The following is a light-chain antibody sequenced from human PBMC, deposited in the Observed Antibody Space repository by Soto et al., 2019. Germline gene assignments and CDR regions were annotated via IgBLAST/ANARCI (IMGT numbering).Light chain of an antibody. CDR2: DAS. V-gene: IGKV1-33*01. CDR3: QQHDTLPHY. J-gene: IGKJ4*01. Sequence: DIQMTQSPSSLSASVGDRVTLTCQASQDISNFLNWYQQKPGRAPKLLIYDASKLETGVPSRFSGSGSGTDFTFTISSLQPEDFATYYCQQHDTLPHYFGGGTKVEIK. CDR1: QDISNF.